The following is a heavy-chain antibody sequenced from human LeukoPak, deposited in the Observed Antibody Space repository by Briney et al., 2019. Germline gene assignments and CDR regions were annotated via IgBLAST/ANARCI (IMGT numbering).Heavy chain of an antibody. Sequence: PGGSLRLSCVASGFXFSDYYMSWIRQAPGKGLEWVSYISSSSGYTIYADSLKGRFTTSRDNTKKSLYLQMNSLRVEDTAVYYCARISSYGFDLWGQGTMVTVSS. CDR1: GFXFSDYY. V-gene: IGHV3-11*03. D-gene: IGHD5-18*01. CDR2: ISSSSGYT. CDR3: ARISSYGFDL. J-gene: IGHJ3*01.